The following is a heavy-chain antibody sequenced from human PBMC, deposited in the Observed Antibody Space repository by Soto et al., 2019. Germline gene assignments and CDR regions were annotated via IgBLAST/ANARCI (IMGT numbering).Heavy chain of an antibody. V-gene: IGHV4-30-4*01. CDR1: GGSISSGDYY. Sequence: PSETLSLTCTVSGGSISSGDYYWSWIRQPPGKGLEWIGYIYYSGSTYYNPSLKSRVTISVDTSKNQFSLKLSSVTAADTAVYYCDVVEEVAASPIDYWGQGTLVTVSS. CDR2: IYYSGST. CDR3: DVVEEVAASPIDY. J-gene: IGHJ4*02. D-gene: IGHD6-19*01.